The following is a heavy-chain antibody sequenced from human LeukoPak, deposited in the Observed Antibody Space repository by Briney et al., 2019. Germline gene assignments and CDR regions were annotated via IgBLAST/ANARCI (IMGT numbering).Heavy chain of an antibody. CDR3: EYSSSWDDFDY. V-gene: IGHV4-39*01. CDR2: IYYSGST. Sequence: SETLSLTCTVSGGSISSSSYYWGWIRQPPGKGLEWIGSIYYSGSTYYNPSLKSRVTISVDTSKNQFSLKLSSVTAADTAVYYCEYSSSWDDFDYWGQGTLVTVSS. J-gene: IGHJ4*02. CDR1: GGSISSSSYY. D-gene: IGHD6-13*01.